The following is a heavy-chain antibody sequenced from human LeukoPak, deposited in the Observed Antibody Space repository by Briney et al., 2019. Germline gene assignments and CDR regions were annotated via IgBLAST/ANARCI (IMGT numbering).Heavy chain of an antibody. J-gene: IGHJ6*03. CDR1: GYTLTELS. Sequence: GASVKVSCKVSGYTLTELSVHWVRQAPGKGLEWMGGFDPEDGETIYAQKFQGRVTMTEDTSTDTAYMELSSLRSEDTAVYYCARGVDSYYYDSSGYRNNKDYYYYYMDVWGKGTTVTVSS. D-gene: IGHD3-22*01. V-gene: IGHV1-24*01. CDR3: ARGVDSYYYDSSGYRNNKDYYYYYMDV. CDR2: FDPEDGET.